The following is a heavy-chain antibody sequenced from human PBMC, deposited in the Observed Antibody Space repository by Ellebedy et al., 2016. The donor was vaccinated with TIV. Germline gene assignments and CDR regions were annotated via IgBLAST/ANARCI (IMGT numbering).Heavy chain of an antibody. D-gene: IGHD5-12*01. Sequence: GSLRLSCTVSGGSISSSSYYWGWIRQPPGKGLGWIGSIYYSGSTYYNPSLKSRVTISVDTSKNQFSLKLSSVTAADTAVYYCARGGYSGYDWGLYYYYYGMDVWGQGTTVTVSS. J-gene: IGHJ6*02. CDR3: ARGGYSGYDWGLYYYYYGMDV. CDR1: GGSISSSSYY. V-gene: IGHV4-39*01. CDR2: IYYSGST.